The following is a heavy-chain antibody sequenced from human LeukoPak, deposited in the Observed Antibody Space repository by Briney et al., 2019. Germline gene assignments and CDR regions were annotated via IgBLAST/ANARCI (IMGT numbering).Heavy chain of an antibody. CDR1: GVSISDYY. Sequence: PSETLSLTCTVSGVSISDYYWSWVRQPPGKGLEWIGYIYYTGSTDYNPSLKSRVTMSLDTSNNQFSLNLRSATATDTAVYYCARRTYYDTLTGYNYWYFDLWGRGTLVTVSS. D-gene: IGHD3-9*01. J-gene: IGHJ2*01. CDR2: IYYTGST. CDR3: ARRTYYDTLTGYNYWYFDL. V-gene: IGHV4-59*01.